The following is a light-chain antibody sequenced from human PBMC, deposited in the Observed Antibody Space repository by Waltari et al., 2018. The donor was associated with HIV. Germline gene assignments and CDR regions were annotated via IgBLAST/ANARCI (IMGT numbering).Light chain of an antibody. CDR1: QSVSSY. V-gene: IGKV3-11*01. CDR3: QQRSNWPPNT. J-gene: IGKJ2*01. Sequence: EIVLTQSPATLSLSQGESATLSCRASQSVSSYLAWYQQKPGQAPRLLIYDASNRATGIPARFSGSGSGTDFTLTISSLEPEDFAVYYCQQRSNWPPNTFGQGTKLEIK. CDR2: DAS.